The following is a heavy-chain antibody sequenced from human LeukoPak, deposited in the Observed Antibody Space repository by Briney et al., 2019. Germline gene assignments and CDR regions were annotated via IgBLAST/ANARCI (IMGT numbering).Heavy chain of an antibody. J-gene: IGHJ3*02. CDR2: INHSGST. CDR3: ARPPAGLVVVITTSAFDI. CDR1: GGSFSGYY. V-gene: IGHV4-34*01. D-gene: IGHD3-22*01. Sequence: SETLSLTCAVYGGSFSGYYWSWIRQPPGKGLEWIGEINHSGSTNYNPSLKSRVTISVDTSKNQLSLKLSSVTAADTAVYYCARPPAGLVVVITTSAFDIWGQGTMVTVSS.